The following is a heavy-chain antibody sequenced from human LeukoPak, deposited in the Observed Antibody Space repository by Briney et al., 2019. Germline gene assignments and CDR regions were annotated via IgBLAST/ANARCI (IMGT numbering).Heavy chain of an antibody. Sequence: GGSMRLSCAASGFTFSSYWMSWVRQPPGKGLEWVANIKQDGSEEYYVDSVKGRFTISRDNAKNSLYLEMNSLRAEDTAVYYCARDELRNWFDPWGQGTLVTVSS. V-gene: IGHV3-7*01. CDR2: IKQDGSEE. D-gene: IGHD3-10*01. CDR1: GFTFSSYW. J-gene: IGHJ5*02. CDR3: ARDELRNWFDP.